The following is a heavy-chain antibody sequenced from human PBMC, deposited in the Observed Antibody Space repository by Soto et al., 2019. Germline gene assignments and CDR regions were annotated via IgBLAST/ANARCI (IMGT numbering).Heavy chain of an antibody. CDR1: GFTFSSYA. Sequence: GGSLRLSCAASGFTFSSYAMSWVRQAPGKGLEWVSAISGSGGSTYYADSVKGRFTISRDNSKNTLYLQMNSLRAEDTAVYYCAKGRTFTRYKSTKYGDYVGYWGQGTLVTVSS. CDR3: AKGRTFTRYKSTKYGDYVGY. CDR2: ISGSGGST. V-gene: IGHV3-23*01. D-gene: IGHD1-1*01. J-gene: IGHJ4*02.